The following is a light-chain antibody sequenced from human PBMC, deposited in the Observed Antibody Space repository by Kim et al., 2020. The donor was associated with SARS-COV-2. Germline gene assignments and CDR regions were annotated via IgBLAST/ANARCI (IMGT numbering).Light chain of an antibody. CDR1: SSDVGSYNH. V-gene: IGLV2-14*03. J-gene: IGLJ2*01. CDR3: ASYTSSTTVA. CDR2: DVS. Sequence: QSALTQPASVSGSPGQSITISCTGTSSDVGSYNHVSWHQQHPGKAPKVMIYDVSNRPSGVSNRFSGSKSGNTACLTISGLQAEDEADYYCASYTSSTTVAFGGGTQLTVL.